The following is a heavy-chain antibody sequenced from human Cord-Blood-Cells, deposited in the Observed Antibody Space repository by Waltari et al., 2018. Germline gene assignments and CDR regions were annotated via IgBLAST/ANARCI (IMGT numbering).Heavy chain of an antibody. V-gene: IGHV4-34*01. J-gene: IGHJ4*02. Sequence: QVQLQQWGAGLLKPSETLSLTCAVYGGSFSGYYWSWIRQPPGKGLEWIGEINHTGSTNNNPSLKRRVTISVDPSKNQFSLTLSSVTAADTAVYYWAGPGGGISGSYFDHWGQGTLVTVSS. CDR1: GGSFSGYY. CDR2: INHTGST. CDR3: AGPGGGISGSYFDH. D-gene: IGHD1-26*01.